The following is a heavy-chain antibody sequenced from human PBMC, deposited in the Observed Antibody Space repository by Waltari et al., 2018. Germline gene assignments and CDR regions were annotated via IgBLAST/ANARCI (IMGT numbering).Heavy chain of an antibody. CDR2: IKQDGSEK. D-gene: IGHD6-19*01. J-gene: IGHJ4*02. CDR1: GFTLSSFW. V-gene: IGHV3-7*01. Sequence: EVQLVESGGGLVQPGGSLRLSCAASGFTLSSFWMNWVRQTPGKGLEWVAGIKQDGSEKYDADSVKGRCTISRDNAKNSRYLQMNSLRAEDTAVYYCATRGWYCFDYWGQGTLVTVSS. CDR3: ATRGWYCFDY.